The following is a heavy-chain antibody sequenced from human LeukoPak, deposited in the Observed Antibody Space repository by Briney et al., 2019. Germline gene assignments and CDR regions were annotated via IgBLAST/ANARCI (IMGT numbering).Heavy chain of an antibody. J-gene: IGHJ4*02. Sequence: ASVKVSCKASGYTLTSYYMHWVRQAPGQGLEWMGIINPSGGSTSYAQKFQGRVTMTRDTSTSTVYMELSSLRSEDTAVYYCARGSNYYDSSGYPESFDYWGQGTLVTVSS. CDR2: INPSGGST. CDR3: ARGSNYYDSSGYPESFDY. D-gene: IGHD3-22*01. CDR1: GYTLTSYY. V-gene: IGHV1-46*01.